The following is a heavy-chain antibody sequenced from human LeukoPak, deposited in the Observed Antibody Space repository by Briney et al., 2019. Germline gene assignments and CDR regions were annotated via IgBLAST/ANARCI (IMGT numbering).Heavy chain of an antibody. J-gene: IGHJ4*02. Sequence: GGSLRLSCAASGFTFSSYAMNWVRQAPGKGLEWVSAISGSGGSTYYADSVKGRFTISRDNSKNTLFLQMNSLRAEDTAVYYCAKAYVSGSYSYYFDSWGQGTLVTVSS. CDR2: ISGSGGST. CDR1: GFTFSSYA. CDR3: AKAYVSGSYSYYFDS. D-gene: IGHD1-26*01. V-gene: IGHV3-23*01.